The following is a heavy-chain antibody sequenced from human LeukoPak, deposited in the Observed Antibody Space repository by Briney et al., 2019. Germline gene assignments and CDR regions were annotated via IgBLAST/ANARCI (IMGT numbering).Heavy chain of an antibody. V-gene: IGHV3-30-3*01. CDR2: ISYDGSNK. J-gene: IGHJ4*02. Sequence: GGSLRLSCAASGFTFSSYAMHWVRQAPGKGLEWVAVISYDGSNKYYADSVKGRFTISRDNSKNTLYLQMNSLRAEDTAVYYCARDGRYSSSWHWVFDYWGQGTLVTVSS. CDR3: ARDGRYSSSWHWVFDY. D-gene: IGHD6-13*01. CDR1: GFTFSSYA.